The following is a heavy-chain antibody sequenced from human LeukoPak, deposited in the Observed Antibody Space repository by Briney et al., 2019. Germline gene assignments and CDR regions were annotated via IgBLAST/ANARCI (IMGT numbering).Heavy chain of an antibody. CDR3: ARSTYSSGWYYRSRGFDY. Sequence: SETLSLTCTVSGDSISSYYWSWIRQPPGKGLEWIGYIYYIGSTNYNPSLKSRVTISVDTSKNQFSLKLSSVTAADTAVYYCARSTYSSGWYYRSRGFDYWGQGTLVTVSS. J-gene: IGHJ4*02. D-gene: IGHD6-19*01. CDR2: IYYIGST. CDR1: GDSISSYY. V-gene: IGHV4-59*12.